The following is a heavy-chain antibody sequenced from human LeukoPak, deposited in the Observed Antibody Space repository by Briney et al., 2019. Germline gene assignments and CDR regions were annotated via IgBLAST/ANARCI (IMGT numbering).Heavy chain of an antibody. CDR1: GYTFTNYG. J-gene: IGHJ4*02. D-gene: IGHD4-17*01. V-gene: IGHV1-18*01. CDR2: INAYNGNT. Sequence: ASVKVSCKASGYTFTNYGFSWVRQAPGQGLEWMGWINAYNGNTNYAQKLQGRVTMTTDTSTNTAYMELRSLRSDDTAVYYCARGDYGDYQGGPYYFDYWGQGTLVTVSS. CDR3: ARGDYGDYQGGPYYFDY.